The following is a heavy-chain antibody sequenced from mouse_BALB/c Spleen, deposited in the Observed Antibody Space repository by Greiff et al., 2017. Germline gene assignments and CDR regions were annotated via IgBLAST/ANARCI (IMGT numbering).Heavy chain of an antibody. CDR1: GYTFTSYW. CDR3: ARSYPNYAMDY. CDR2: INPSTGYT. Sequence: QVQLQQSGAELAKPGASVKMSCKASGYTFTSYWMHWVKQRPGQGLEWIGYINPSTGYTEYNQKFKDKATLTADKSSSTAYMQLSSLTSEDSAVYYCARSYPNYAMDYWGQGTSVTVSS. J-gene: IGHJ4*01. V-gene: IGHV1-7*01.